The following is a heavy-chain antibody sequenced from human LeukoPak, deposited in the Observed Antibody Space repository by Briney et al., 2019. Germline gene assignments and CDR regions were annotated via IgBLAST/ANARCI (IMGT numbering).Heavy chain of an antibody. CDR3: VGTIASRGSEY. Sequence: GGSLRLSCAASGFTFTNYWMHWVRQASGMGLVWVSRLPPDELGIIYADSVKGRFTVSRDNAKNTVYLQMNNLRVDDTAMYYCVGTIASRGSEYWGQGALVTVSS. V-gene: IGHV3-74*01. D-gene: IGHD6-6*01. J-gene: IGHJ4*02. CDR1: GFTFTNYW. CDR2: LPPDELGI.